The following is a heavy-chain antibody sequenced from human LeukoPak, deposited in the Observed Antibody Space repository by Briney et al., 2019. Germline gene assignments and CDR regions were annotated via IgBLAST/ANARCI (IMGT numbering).Heavy chain of an antibody. CDR1: GFTFDDYA. J-gene: IGHJ4*02. D-gene: IGHD3-22*01. Sequence: GGSLRLSCAASGFTFDDYAMHWVRHAPGKGPEWVSLVSVNADSTYYADSVRGRFTISRDNNNNSLYLQMHSLRTDDTALYYCVKGVVYDSSGYFHLDYWGQGTLVTVSS. CDR3: VKGVVYDSSGYFHLDY. V-gene: IGHV3-43*02. CDR2: VSVNADST.